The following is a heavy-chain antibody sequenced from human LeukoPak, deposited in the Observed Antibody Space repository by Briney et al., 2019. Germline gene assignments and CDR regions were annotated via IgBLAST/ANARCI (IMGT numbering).Heavy chain of an antibody. V-gene: IGHV1-8*01. Sequence: ASVKVSCKASGYTFTSYDINWVRQATGQGLEGMGWMNPNSGNTGYAQKFQGRVTMTRNTSISTAYMELSSLRSEDTAVYYCARGRRHYDFWSGYYRNYYFDYWGQGTLVTVSS. CDR1: GYTFTSYD. CDR2: MNPNSGNT. D-gene: IGHD3-3*01. J-gene: IGHJ4*02. CDR3: ARGRRHYDFWSGYYRNYYFDY.